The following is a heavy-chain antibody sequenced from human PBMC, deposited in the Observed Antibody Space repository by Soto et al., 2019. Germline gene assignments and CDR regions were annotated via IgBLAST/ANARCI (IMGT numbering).Heavy chain of an antibody. V-gene: IGHV1-18*01. CDR3: AFSSGWTYYFDY. D-gene: IGHD6-19*01. J-gene: IGHJ4*02. CDR1: GNTFSTYG. Sequence: QVQLVQSAVEVKKPGASVRVSCKVSGNTFSTYGLSWVGQAPGQGLEWMGWIIAYNGNTNYAEKFQGRVTMTRDTYTSTAYMELRSLRSDDTAVYYCAFSSGWTYYFDYCGQGTLVTVSS. CDR2: IIAYNGNT.